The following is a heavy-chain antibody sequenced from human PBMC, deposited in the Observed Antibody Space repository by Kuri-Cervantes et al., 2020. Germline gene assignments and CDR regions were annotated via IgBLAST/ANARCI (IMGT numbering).Heavy chain of an antibody. CDR2: IWYDGSNK. Sequence: GGSLRLSCAASGFTFSSYGMHWVRQAPGKGLEWVAVIWYDGSNKYYADSVKGRSTISRDNSKNTLYLQMNSLRAEDTAVYYCAREMMGSWYPFDYWGQGTLVTVSS. V-gene: IGHV3-33*01. CDR1: GFTFSSYG. CDR3: AREMMGSWYPFDY. D-gene: IGHD6-13*01. J-gene: IGHJ4*02.